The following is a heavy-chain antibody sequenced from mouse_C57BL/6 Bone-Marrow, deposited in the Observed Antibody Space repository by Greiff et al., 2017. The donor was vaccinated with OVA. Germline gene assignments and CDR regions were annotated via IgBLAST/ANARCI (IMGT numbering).Heavy chain of an antibody. V-gene: IGHV5-9-1*02. Sequence: EVQRVESGEGLVKPGGSLKLSCAASGFTFSSYAMSWVRQTPETRLEWVAYISSGGDYIYYADTVKGRFTISRDNARNTLYLQMSSLKSEDTAMYYCTRGTFNPYYYAMDYWGQGTSVTVSS. J-gene: IGHJ4*01. CDR1: GFTFSSYA. D-gene: IGHD6-1*01. CDR3: TRGTFNPYYYAMDY. CDR2: ISSGGDYI.